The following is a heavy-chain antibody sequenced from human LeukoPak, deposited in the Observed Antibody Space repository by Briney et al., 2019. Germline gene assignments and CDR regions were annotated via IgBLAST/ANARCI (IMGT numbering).Heavy chain of an antibody. CDR1: GFSFSTCV. Sequence: GGSLRLSRAASGFSFSTCVMHWVRQAPGKGLEWVAVTWSDGSRKYYADSVKGRFTISRDNSKNTLYLQMNSLRVEDTAVYYCARDSSVVVAARGYFDFWGQGTLVTVSS. D-gene: IGHD2-21*01. J-gene: IGHJ4*02. CDR3: ARDSSVVVAARGYFDF. CDR2: TWSDGSRK. V-gene: IGHV3-33*01.